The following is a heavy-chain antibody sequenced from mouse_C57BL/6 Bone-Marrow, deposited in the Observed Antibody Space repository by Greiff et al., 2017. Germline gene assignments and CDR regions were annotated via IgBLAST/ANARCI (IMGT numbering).Heavy chain of an antibody. V-gene: IGHV1-50*01. Sequence: QVQLQQPGAELVKPGASVKLSCKASGYTFTSYWMQWVKQRPGQGLEWIGEIDPSDSYTNYNQKFKGKATLTVDTSSSTAYMQLSRLTSEDSAVYYCARDGSSRFAYRGQGTLVTVSA. CDR3: ARDGSSRFAY. CDR1: GYTFTSYW. D-gene: IGHD1-1*01. J-gene: IGHJ3*01. CDR2: IDPSDSYT.